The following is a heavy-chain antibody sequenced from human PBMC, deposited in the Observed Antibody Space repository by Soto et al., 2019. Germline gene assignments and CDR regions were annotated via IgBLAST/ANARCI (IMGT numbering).Heavy chain of an antibody. J-gene: IGHJ6*02. V-gene: IGHV1-18*01. CDR3: VRDGRVSFYYYGMDV. Sequence: QVLLVQSGAEVKRPGASVKVSCKASGYTFSNYGITWVRQAPGHGLERLGCVTAFNGDTNYAQNVRDRVPLDTDPSTETSYMELRSLRPDDTAVYYCVRDGRVSFYYYGMDVWGQGTTVIVSS. CDR2: VTAFNGDT. CDR1: GYTFSNYG.